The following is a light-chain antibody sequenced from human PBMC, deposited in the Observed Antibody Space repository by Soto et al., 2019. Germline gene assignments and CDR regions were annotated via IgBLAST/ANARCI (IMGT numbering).Light chain of an antibody. Sequence: AIRMTQSPSSLSASTGDRVTITCRASQGISSYLAWYQQKPGKAPKLLIYAASTLQSGVPSRFSGSGSGTDFTLTISCLQSEDFAHYYCQQYYSYPPTCGQGTRLVIK. V-gene: IGKV1-8*01. CDR3: QQYYSYPPT. CDR2: AAS. CDR1: QGISSY. J-gene: IGKJ5*01.